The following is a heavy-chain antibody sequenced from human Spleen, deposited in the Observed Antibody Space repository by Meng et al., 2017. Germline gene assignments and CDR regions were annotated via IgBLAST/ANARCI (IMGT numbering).Heavy chain of an antibody. CDR1: GFTFRNFG. CDR3: ARDGSGSNDVFDI. D-gene: IGHD3-10*01. J-gene: IGHJ3*02. Sequence: GGSLRLSCAASGFTFRNFGMHWVRQAPGKGLQWVAVIWYDGSTQYYADSVKGRFTISRDNAKNSLYLQMNSLRADDTAVYYCARDGSGSNDVFDIWGQGTMVTVSS. CDR2: IWYDGSTQ. V-gene: IGHV3-33*01.